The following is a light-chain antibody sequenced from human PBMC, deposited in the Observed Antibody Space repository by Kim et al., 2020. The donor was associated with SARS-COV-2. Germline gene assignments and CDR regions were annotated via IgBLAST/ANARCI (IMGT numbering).Light chain of an antibody. CDR2: GAS. CDR1: QSVGTN. J-gene: IGKJ2*01. Sequence: EIVMRQSPATLSVSPGERATLSCRASQSVGTNLAWYQQRSGQAPRLLVYGASTRAAGIPARFSGRGSETEFTLTISSLQSEDLAVYYCQQYNNWPPYTFGQGTKVDIK. CDR3: QQYNNWPPYT. V-gene: IGKV3-15*01.